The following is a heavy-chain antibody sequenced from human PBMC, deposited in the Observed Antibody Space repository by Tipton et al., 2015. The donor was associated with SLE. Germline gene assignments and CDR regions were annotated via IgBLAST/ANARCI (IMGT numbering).Heavy chain of an antibody. J-gene: IGHJ4*02. CDR3: ARMQYWAAH. CDR2: GRS. D-gene: IGHD2-8*02. V-gene: IGHV4-59*07. Sequence: TLSLTCTVSGGSISTYYWSWIRQPPGKGLEWIGGRSNYNPSLKSRITISVDTSKNQVSLKLSSVTAADTAVYYCARMQYWAAHWGQGTLVTVSS. CDR1: GGSISTYY.